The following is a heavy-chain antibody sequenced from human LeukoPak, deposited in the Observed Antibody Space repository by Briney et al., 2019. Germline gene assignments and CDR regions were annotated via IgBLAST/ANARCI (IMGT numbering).Heavy chain of an antibody. CDR2: IIPIFGTA. D-gene: IGHD1-26*01. CDR3: ARDKVGAPGPFDY. J-gene: IGHJ4*02. V-gene: IGHV1-69*06. Sequence: ASVKVSCKASGGTFSIYAISWVRQAPGQGLEWMGGIIPIFGTANYAQKFQGRVTITADKSTSTAYMELSSLRSEDTAVYYCARDKVGAPGPFDYWGQGTLVTVSS. CDR1: GGTFSIYA.